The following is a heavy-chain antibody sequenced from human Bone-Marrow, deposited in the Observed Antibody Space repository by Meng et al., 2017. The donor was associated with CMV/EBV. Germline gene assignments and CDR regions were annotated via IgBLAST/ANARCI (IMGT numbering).Heavy chain of an antibody. CDR2: ISGSGGST. CDR3: ARDRQWELPGDYYYGMDV. Sequence: GESLKISCAASGFTFSSYAMSWVRQAPGKGLEWVSAISGSGGSTYYADSVKGRFIVSRDNSKNTLFLQMNRLRAEDAAVYYGARDRQWELPGDYYYGMDVWGHGTTVTVSS. D-gene: IGHD1-26*01. CDR1: GFTFSSYA. J-gene: IGHJ6*02. V-gene: IGHV3-23*01.